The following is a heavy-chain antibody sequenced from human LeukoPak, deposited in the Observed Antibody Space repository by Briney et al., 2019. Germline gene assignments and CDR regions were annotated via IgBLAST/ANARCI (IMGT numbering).Heavy chain of an antibody. CDR3: AREGGGSGLWYYDL. V-gene: IGHV3-64*02. J-gene: IGHJ2*01. Sequence: PGGSLRLSCAASGFTFGSYSMHWVRQAPGKGPEFGSVIGGDGLTTFYADSVQDRFTISRDNSKSTLYLEMASLRAEDMAVYYCAREGGGSGLWYYDLWGRGTLVTVSS. D-gene: IGHD1-26*01. CDR1: GFTFGSYS. CDR2: IGGDGLTT.